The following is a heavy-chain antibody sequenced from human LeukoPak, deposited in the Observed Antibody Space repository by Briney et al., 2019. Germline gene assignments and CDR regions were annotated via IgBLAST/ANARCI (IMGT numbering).Heavy chain of an antibody. D-gene: IGHD2-2*01. CDR2: VYHSGST. Sequence: SETLSLTCTVSGYSISSGYYWGWIRQPPGKGLEWIGSVYHSGSTYYNPSLKSRVTISVDTSKNQFSLKLSSVIAADTAVYYCAKDMGYQPPTWGYFDYWGQGTLVTVSS. CDR3: AKDMGYQPPTWGYFDY. V-gene: IGHV4-38-2*02. J-gene: IGHJ4*02. CDR1: GYSISSGYY.